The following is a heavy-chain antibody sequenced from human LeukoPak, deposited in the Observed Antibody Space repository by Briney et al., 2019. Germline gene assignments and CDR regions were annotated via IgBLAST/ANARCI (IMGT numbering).Heavy chain of an antibody. CDR2: INARYGNT. D-gene: IGHD1-26*01. CDR3: ARDLVGATTAFDI. CDR1: GYIFTTYS. Sequence: GASVKVSCKASGYIFTTYSIFWVRQAPGQGLEWMGWINARYGNTKYSQKFQGRVTITGDTSASTAYMELSSLRSDDTAVYYCARDLVGATTAFDIWGQGTMVTVSS. J-gene: IGHJ3*02. V-gene: IGHV1-3*01.